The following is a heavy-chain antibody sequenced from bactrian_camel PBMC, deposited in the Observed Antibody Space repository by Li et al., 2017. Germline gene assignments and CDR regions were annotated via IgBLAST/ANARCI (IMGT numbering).Heavy chain of an antibody. Sequence: QVQLVESGGGSVQAGGSLTLSCVMTGSTGTTDNKLWFRQAPGTEHEGVAAIEDNGSTFYAESVKGRFTISKDNDKRTLYLQMDNLKPEDTAMYYCAAACRGERARISIKALRNVSITDFGYWGQGTQVTVS. CDR3: AAACRGERARISIKALRNVSITDFGY. D-gene: IGHD3*01. J-gene: IGHJ6*01. CDR2: IEDNGST. CDR1: GSTGTTDN. V-gene: IGHV3S53*01.